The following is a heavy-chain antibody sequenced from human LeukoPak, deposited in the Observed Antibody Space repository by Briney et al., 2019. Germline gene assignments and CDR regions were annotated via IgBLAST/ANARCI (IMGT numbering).Heavy chain of an antibody. J-gene: IGHJ4*02. CDR3: ARRAGDYSHPYDY. V-gene: IGHV3-53*01. CDR2: IYSGGNT. CDR1: GFTVSSNS. Sequence: HPGGSLRLSCTVSGFTVSSNSMSWVHQAPGKGLEWVSFIYSGGNTHNSDSVKGRFTISRDNSKNTLYLQMNSLRAEDTAVYYCARRAGDYSHPYDYWGQGTLLTVSS. D-gene: IGHD3-22*01.